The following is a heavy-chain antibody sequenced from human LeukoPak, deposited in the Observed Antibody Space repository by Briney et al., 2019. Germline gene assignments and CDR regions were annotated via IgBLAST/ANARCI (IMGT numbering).Heavy chain of an antibody. Sequence: GGSLRLSCAASGFTFSSYGMHWVRQAPGKGLEWVALISYDGSNKYYADSVKGRFTISRDNSKNTLYLQMNSLRAEDTAVYYCAKPLVVYYDSSGHFDYWGQGTLVTVSS. V-gene: IGHV3-30*18. CDR3: AKPLVVYYDSSGHFDY. D-gene: IGHD3-22*01. CDR2: ISYDGSNK. J-gene: IGHJ4*02. CDR1: GFTFSSYG.